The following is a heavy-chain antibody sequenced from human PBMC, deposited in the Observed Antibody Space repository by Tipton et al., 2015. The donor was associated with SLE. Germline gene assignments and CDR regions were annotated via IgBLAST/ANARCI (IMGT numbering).Heavy chain of an antibody. J-gene: IGHJ6*02. CDR2: IRNDGGWS. CDR3: AGQLSYYYGMDV. Sequence: SLRLSCVASGFTLSGYPMHWVRQAPGKGLEWVAVIRNDGGWSSHAASVEGRLTISRDNSKNTLYLQMNSLRAEDTAVYYCAGQLSYYYGMDVWGQGTTVTVSS. CDR1: GFTLSGYP. V-gene: IGHV3-30*04. D-gene: IGHD6-13*01.